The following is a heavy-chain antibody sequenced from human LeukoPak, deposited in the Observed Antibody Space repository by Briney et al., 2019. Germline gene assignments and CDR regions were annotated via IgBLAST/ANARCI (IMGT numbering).Heavy chain of an antibody. J-gene: IGHJ4*02. CDR2: ISHTGSTM. CDR3: AKDGYSSIPGFHFEY. V-gene: IGHV3-48*04. CDR1: GFSFSIYS. D-gene: IGHD6-13*01. Sequence: PGGSLRLSCAASGFSFSIYSLNWVRQAPGKGLEWVSYISHTGSTMSYADSVKGRFTISRDNAKNSLYLHLNSLRVEDAAVYYCAKDGYSSIPGFHFEYWGQGTPVTVSS.